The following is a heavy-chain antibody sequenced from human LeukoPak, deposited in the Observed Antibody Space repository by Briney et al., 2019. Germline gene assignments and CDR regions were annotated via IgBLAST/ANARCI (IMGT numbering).Heavy chain of an antibody. CDR3: ARASYYYDTTGLGAVDI. J-gene: IGHJ3*02. CDR1: GFTFNDHA. D-gene: IGHD3-22*01. V-gene: IGHV3-9*01. CDR2: INWNSDNI. Sequence: PGGSLRLSCAASGFTFNDHAMYWVRQAPGKGLEWVSGINWNSDNIGYADSVKGRFTISRDDAKNSLFLQMNSLRAEDTALYYRARASYYYDTTGLGAVDIWGQGTLVTVSS.